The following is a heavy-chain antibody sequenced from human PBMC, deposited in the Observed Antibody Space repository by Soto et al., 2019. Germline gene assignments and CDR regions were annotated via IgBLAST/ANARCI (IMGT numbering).Heavy chain of an antibody. CDR2: IIPIFGIK. D-gene: IGHD3-10*01. V-gene: IGHV1-69*01. J-gene: IGHJ4*02. CDR3: AKEAGDH. CDR1: GGTFNTYA. Sequence: QMQLVQSGAEVKERGSSVKISCKTSGGTFNTYALTWVRQAPGQGLEWIGGIIPIFGIKNVAQRFQGRVTIPADESLTTAYMEMTSLRSDDTAVDYCAKEAGDHWGQGTLVSVSS.